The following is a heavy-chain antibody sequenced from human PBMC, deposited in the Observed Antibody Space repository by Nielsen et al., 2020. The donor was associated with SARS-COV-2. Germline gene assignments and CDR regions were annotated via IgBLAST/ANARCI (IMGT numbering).Heavy chain of an antibody. Sequence: SETLSLTCSVSDDSITSGDYFWSWIRQPPGKGLEWIGYMFYNGRTNYSPSLKSRVTMSVDASKKHFSLKLWSVTAADTALYYCARGYYTVDYWGQGIEVTVSS. CDR3: ARGYYTVDY. CDR1: DDSITSGDYF. J-gene: IGHJ4*02. CDR2: MFYNGRT. D-gene: IGHD3-22*01. V-gene: IGHV4-61*03.